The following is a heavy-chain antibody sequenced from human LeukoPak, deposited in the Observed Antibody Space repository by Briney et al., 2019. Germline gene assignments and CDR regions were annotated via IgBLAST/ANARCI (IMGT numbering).Heavy chain of an antibody. CDR2: INHSGGT. CDR1: GGCLSVYY. Sequence: SETLSLTCAVYGGCLSVYYWNWIRQPPGKGLEWIGEINHSGGTNYNPSLKSRVTISVDTSKNQFSLKLNSVTAADTAVYNCARDTTTGSYCGQGSLVTVSS. V-gene: IGHV4-34*01. D-gene: IGHD1-1*01. J-gene: IGHJ4*02. CDR3: ARDTTTGSY.